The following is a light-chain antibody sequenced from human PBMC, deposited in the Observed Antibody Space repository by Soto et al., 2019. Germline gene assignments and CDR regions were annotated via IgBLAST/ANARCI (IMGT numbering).Light chain of an antibody. CDR1: SSNIGSNS. V-gene: IGLV1-44*01. J-gene: IGLJ2*01. Sequence: QSVLTQPPSTSATPGQSVTISCSGSSSNIGSNSVNWYQQLPGTAPRLLIYSDNRRPSGVHDRLSGSRSGTSASLAISGLQSDDEADYYCAAWDDSLNVVLFGGGTKLTVL. CDR2: SDN. CDR3: AAWDDSLNVVL.